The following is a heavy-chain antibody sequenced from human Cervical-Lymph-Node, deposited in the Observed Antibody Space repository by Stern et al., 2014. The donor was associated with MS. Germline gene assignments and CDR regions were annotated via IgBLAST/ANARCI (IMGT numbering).Heavy chain of an antibody. CDR3: ARGGGYSSSPEPWVY. CDR2: IIPIFGTA. CDR1: GGTFSNYD. J-gene: IGHJ4*02. Sequence: QVQLVQSGAEVKKPGSSVKVSCKASGGTFSNYDISWVRQAPGQGLEWMGGIIPIFGTANYAQKFPGRVKITADESTSTAYMERSSLRSEDTAVYYCARGGGYSSSPEPWVYWGQGTLVTVSS. D-gene: IGHD6-6*01. V-gene: IGHV1-69*01.